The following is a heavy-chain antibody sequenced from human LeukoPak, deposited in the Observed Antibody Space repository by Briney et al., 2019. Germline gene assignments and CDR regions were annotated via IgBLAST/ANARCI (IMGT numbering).Heavy chain of an antibody. CDR2: ISGSGGST. CDR3: SCAVTTGDYGMDV. V-gene: IGHV3-23*01. D-gene: IGHD4-17*01. CDR1: GFTFSSYA. J-gene: IGHJ6*02. Sequence: GGSLGLSCAASGFTFSSYAMSWVRQAPGKGLEWVSAISGSGGSTYYADSVKGRFTISRDNSKNTLYLQMNSLRAEDTAVYYCSCAVTTGDYGMDVWGQGTTVTVSS.